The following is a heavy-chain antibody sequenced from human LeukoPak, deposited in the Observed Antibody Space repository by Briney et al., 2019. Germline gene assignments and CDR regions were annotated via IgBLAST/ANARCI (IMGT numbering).Heavy chain of an antibody. Sequence: GGSLRLSCAASGFTFSSYAMHWVRQAPGKGLEWVAVISYDGSNKYYADSVKGRFTISRDNSKNTLYLQMNSLRAEDTAVYYCARAGLIMITFGGDGYWGRGTLVTVSS. CDR2: ISYDGSNK. D-gene: IGHD3-16*01. V-gene: IGHV3-30*01. CDR3: ARAGLIMITFGGDGY. J-gene: IGHJ4*02. CDR1: GFTFSSYA.